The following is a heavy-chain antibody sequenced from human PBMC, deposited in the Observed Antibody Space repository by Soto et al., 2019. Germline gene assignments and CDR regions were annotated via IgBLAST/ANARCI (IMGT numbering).Heavy chain of an antibody. CDR1: AGLFSGYC. J-gene: IGHJ5*02. D-gene: IGHD2-15*01. CDR3: ARGDIVVVVAATPWFDP. V-gene: IGHV4-34*01. Sequence: PSEVLSLKLSGSAGLFSGYCWSGCRQPPGRGLEWIRESNHPGSTNYNPSLKSRVTISVDTSKNQFSLKLSSVTAADTAVYYCARGDIVVVVAATPWFDPWAQGPLVTGS. CDR2: SNHPGST.